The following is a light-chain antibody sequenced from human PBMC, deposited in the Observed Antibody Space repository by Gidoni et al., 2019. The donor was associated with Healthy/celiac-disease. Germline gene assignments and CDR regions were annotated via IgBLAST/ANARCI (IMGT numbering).Light chain of an antibody. CDR1: QSVSSSY. CDR3: QQYGSSPT. Sequence: EIVLTQSPGTLSLSPGERATLSCRASQSVSSSYLARYQQKPGQAPRLLIYGASSRATGIPDRFSGSGSGTDFTLTISRLEPEDFAVYYCQQYGSSPTFGRGTKLEIK. J-gene: IGKJ2*01. V-gene: IGKV3-20*01. CDR2: GAS.